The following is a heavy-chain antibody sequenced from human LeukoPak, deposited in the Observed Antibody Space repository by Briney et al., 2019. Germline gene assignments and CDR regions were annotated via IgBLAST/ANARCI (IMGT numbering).Heavy chain of an antibody. J-gene: IGHJ4*02. Sequence: PGGSLRLSCAASGFTFSSYAMSWLRQAPGKGLEWVSAISGSGGSTYYADSVKGRFTISRDNSKNTLYLQMNSLRAEDTAVYYCAKNFHSSGYYSYWGQGTLVTVSS. V-gene: IGHV3-23*01. CDR1: GFTFSSYA. CDR2: ISGSGGST. CDR3: AKNFHSSGYYSY. D-gene: IGHD3-22*01.